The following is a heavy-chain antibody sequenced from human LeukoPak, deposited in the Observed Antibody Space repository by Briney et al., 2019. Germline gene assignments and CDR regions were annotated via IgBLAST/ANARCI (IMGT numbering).Heavy chain of an antibody. Sequence: PGGSLRLSCAASGFTFSAYTMNWVRQAPGKGLEWVSSISSSSDYIYYADSVKGRFTISRDNAKNSLYLQMNSLRAEDTAVYYCASFPFGGPVDPWGQGTLATVSS. D-gene: IGHD4-23*01. CDR2: ISSSSDYI. CDR1: GFTFSAYT. J-gene: IGHJ5*02. V-gene: IGHV3-21*01. CDR3: ASFPFGGPVDP.